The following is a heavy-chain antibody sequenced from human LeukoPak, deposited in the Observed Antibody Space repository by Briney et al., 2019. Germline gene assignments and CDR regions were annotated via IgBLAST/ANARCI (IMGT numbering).Heavy chain of an antibody. CDR3: ARWRGGSVWFDP. CDR2: INPSGGSS. V-gene: IGHV1-46*01. J-gene: IGHJ5*02. Sequence: ASVKVSCKASGYTFTSYYIHWVRQAPGQGLEWMGIINPSGGSSTYAQKFHARVTMTMDTSTSTVYMELSSLRSEDTAVYFCARWRGGSVWFDPWGQGTLVTVSS. D-gene: IGHD2-15*01. CDR1: GYTFTSYY.